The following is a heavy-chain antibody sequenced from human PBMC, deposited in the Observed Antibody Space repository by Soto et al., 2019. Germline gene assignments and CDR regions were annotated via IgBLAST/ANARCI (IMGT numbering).Heavy chain of an antibody. J-gene: IGHJ6*02. Sequence: ASVKVSCKASGYTFTSYGISWVRQAPGQGLEWMGWISAYNGNTNYAQKLQGRVTMTTDTPTSTAYMELRSLRSDDTAVYYCARSAVLEWSFPLYYDGMDVWGQGTTVTVSS. CDR3: ARSAVLEWSFPLYYDGMDV. CDR2: ISAYNGNT. V-gene: IGHV1-18*01. D-gene: IGHD3-3*01. CDR1: GYTFTSYG.